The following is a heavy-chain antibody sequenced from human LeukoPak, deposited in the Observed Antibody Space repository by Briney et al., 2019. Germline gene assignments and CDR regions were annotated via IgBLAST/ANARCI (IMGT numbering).Heavy chain of an antibody. CDR1: GYTFTSYD. Sequence: ASVKVSCKASGYTFTSYDINWVRQATGQGLEWMGWMNPNSGNTGYAQKFQGRVALTEDTSTDTAYMELSSLRSEDTAVYFCCWLPPGKREYYFDYWGQGTLVTVSS. D-gene: IGHD3-16*01. J-gene: IGHJ4*02. CDR2: MNPNSGNT. V-gene: IGHV1-8*01. CDR3: CWLPPGKREYYFDY.